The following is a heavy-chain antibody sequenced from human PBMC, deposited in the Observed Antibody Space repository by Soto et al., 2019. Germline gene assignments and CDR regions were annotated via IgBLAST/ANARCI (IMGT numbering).Heavy chain of an antibody. CDR3: AADYHDSRGDYGAY. CDR1: GFTFTRSA. CDR2: IVFGSGNT. J-gene: IGHJ4*02. D-gene: IGHD3-22*01. Sequence: SVKVSCKASGFTFTRSAMQWVRQARGQRLEWIGWIVFGSGNTNYAQKFQERVTITRDMSTSTAYLEVSSLRSDDTAVYYCAADYHDSRGDYGAYRGQGTPVPVSA. V-gene: IGHV1-58*02.